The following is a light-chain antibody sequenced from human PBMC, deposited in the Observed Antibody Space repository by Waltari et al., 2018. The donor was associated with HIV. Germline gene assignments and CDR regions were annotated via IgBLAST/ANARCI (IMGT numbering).Light chain of an antibody. CDR1: QSIATN. CDR2: DAS. Sequence: EKVMTQSPATLWLSPGETATLSCRTRQSIATNLAWYQQKRGQAPKLLIYDASTGAAGVPPRFSGSGSGTEFNLTIDSLQSDDFAIYYCQQYNNWPYTFARGSKVEVK. CDR3: QQYNNWPYT. J-gene: IGKJ2*01. V-gene: IGKV3-15*01.